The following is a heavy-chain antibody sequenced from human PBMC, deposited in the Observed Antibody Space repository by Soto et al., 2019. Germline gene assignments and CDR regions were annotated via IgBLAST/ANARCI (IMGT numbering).Heavy chain of an antibody. Sequence: ASVKVSCKVSGYTLTELSMHWVRQAPGKGLEWMGGFDPEDGETIYAQKFQGRVTMTEDTSTDTAYMELGSLRSEDTAVYYCATRTALRYFDWLSRGAFDIWGQGTMVTVSS. CDR1: GYTLTELS. CDR2: FDPEDGET. J-gene: IGHJ3*02. V-gene: IGHV1-24*01. D-gene: IGHD3-9*01. CDR3: ATRTALRYFDWLSRGAFDI.